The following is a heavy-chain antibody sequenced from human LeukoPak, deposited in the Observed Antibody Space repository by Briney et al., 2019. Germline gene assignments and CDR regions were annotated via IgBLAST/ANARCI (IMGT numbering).Heavy chain of an antibody. D-gene: IGHD4-17*01. V-gene: IGHV4-39*07. CDR2: IYYTWNT. CDR1: GDPISGTTYY. CDR3: ARLIKATTHFDY. Sequence: SETLTLTCSVSGDPISGTTYYWGWVRQPPGKGLEWIGAIYYTWNTYYNPSLKSRATMSLDTSRNQFSLKLSSVTAADTAVYYCARLIKATTHFDYWGQGILATVSS. J-gene: IGHJ4*02.